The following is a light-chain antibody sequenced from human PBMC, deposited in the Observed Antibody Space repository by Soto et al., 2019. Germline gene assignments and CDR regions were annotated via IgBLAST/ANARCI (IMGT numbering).Light chain of an antibody. Sequence: QSVLTQPPSVSAAPGQRVTISCTGSSSNXGAGYDVHWYQHLPGTAPKLLIYANRGRPSGVPDRFSGSKSGTSASLGITGVQDEDEADYYCQSYDSSLRGSLFGGGTKLTVL. CDR2: ANR. J-gene: IGLJ2*01. V-gene: IGLV1-40*01. CDR3: QSYDSSLRGSL. CDR1: SSNXGAGYD.